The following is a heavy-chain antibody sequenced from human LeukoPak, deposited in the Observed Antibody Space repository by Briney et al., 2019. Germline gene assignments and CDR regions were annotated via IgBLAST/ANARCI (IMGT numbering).Heavy chain of an antibody. CDR2: ISSSSSYI. CDR1: GGSFSGYY. D-gene: IGHD3-22*01. CDR3: ARVTAYYYDSSGYFDQ. J-gene: IGHJ4*02. Sequence: ETLSLTCAVYGGSFSGYYWSWIRQPPGKGLEWVSSISSSSSYIYYADSVKGRFTISRDNAKNSLYLQMNSLRAEDTAVYYCARVTAYYYDSSGYFDQWGQGTLVTVSS. V-gene: IGHV3-21*01.